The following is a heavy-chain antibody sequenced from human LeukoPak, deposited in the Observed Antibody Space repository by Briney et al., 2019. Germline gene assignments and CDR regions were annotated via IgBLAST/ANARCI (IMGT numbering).Heavy chain of an antibody. V-gene: IGHV3-30*18. J-gene: IGHJ4*02. CDR3: AKGSGRFDY. CDR1: GFTFSSYG. CDR2: ISYDGSNK. D-gene: IGHD3-10*01. Sequence: GGSLRLSCAASGFTFSSYGMHWVRQAPGKGLEWVAVISYDGSNKYYADSVKGRFTISRDNSKNTLYLQMNSLRAEDTAVYYCAKGSGRFDYWGQGTLVTVSS.